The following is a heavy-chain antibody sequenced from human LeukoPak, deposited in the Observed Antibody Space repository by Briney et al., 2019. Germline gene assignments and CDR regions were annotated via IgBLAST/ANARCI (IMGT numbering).Heavy chain of an antibody. Sequence: PGGSLRLSCAASGFTFSSYWMHWVRQAPGKGLEWVSYISSSSSYTNYADSVKGRFTISRDNAKNSLYLQMNSLRAEDTAVYYCASFDSSSAHWYFDLWGRGTLVTVSS. J-gene: IGHJ2*01. CDR1: GFTFSSYW. D-gene: IGHD6-6*01. CDR2: ISSSSSYT. V-gene: IGHV3-21*05. CDR3: ASFDSSSAHWYFDL.